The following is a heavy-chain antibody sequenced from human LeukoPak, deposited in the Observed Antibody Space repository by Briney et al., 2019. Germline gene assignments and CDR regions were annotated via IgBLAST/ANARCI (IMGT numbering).Heavy chain of an antibody. CDR3: AYYGGKEFGKLD. CDR1: GGTFSSYA. D-gene: IGHD4-23*01. CDR2: IIPIFGTA. Sequence: ASVKVSCKASGGTFSSYAISWVRQAPGQGLEWMGGIIPIFGTANYAQKFQGRVTMTRDTSTSTVYMELSSLRSEDTAVYYCAYYGGKEFGKLDWGQGTLVTVSS. V-gene: IGHV1-69*05. J-gene: IGHJ4*02.